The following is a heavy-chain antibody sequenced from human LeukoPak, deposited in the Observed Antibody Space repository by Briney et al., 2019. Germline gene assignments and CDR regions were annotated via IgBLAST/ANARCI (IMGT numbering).Heavy chain of an antibody. CDR1: GGTFSSYA. V-gene: IGHV1-69*13. CDR3: ARGKGRRGQWLIPTGYYFDY. Sequence: GASVKVSCKASGGTFSSYAISWVRQAPGQGLEWMGGIIPIFGTANYAQKFQGRVTITADESTSTAYMELSSLRSEDTAVYYCARGKGRRGQWLIPTGYYFDYWGQGTLVTVSS. CDR2: IIPIFGTA. D-gene: IGHD6-19*01. J-gene: IGHJ4*02.